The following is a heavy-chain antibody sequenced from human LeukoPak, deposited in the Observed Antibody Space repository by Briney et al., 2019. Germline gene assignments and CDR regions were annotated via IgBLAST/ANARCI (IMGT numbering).Heavy chain of an antibody. J-gene: IGHJ3*02. CDR2: ISHDGGDE. CDR1: GFTFSTYG. Sequence: GGSLRLSCAASGFTFSTYGMHWVRQALGKGLEWVAIISHDGGDEFYPDSVEGRFTISRDNSKNTLYLQMSSLKTEDTAVYYCARDLFSPFVTTSLGSAFDIWGQGTMVTVSS. CDR3: ARDLFSPFVTTSLGSAFDI. V-gene: IGHV3-30*03. D-gene: IGHD4-17*01.